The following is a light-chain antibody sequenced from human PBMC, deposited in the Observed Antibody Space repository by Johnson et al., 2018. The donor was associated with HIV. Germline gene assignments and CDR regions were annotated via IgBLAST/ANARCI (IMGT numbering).Light chain of an antibody. V-gene: IGLV1-51*02. CDR2: ENN. CDR3: GTWDSSLSAPV. CDR1: SSNIGNNF. Sequence: QPVLTQPPSVSAAPGQKVTISCSGSSSNIGNNFVSSYQQLPGAAPKLLIYENNKRPSGIPDRFSGSKSGTSATLGITGLQTGDEADYYCGTWDSSLSAPVFGTGTKVTVL. J-gene: IGLJ1*01.